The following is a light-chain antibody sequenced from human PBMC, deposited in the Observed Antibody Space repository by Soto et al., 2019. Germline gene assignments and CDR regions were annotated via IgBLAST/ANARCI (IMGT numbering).Light chain of an antibody. CDR2: TNT. CDR3: ASWDDSLNGPV. CDR1: SSNVGGNP. Sequence: QSVLTRPPSASGSPGQRVTISCSGSSSNVGGNPVNWYQHVPTTAPKLLIYTNTQRPSGVPDRFSGSKSGTSASLAISGLQSEDEADYYCASWDDSLNGPVFGTGTKAPS. V-gene: IGLV1-44*01. J-gene: IGLJ1*01.